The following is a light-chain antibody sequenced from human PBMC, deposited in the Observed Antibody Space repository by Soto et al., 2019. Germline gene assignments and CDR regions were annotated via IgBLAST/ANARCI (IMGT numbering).Light chain of an antibody. CDR1: QSVSSSY. V-gene: IGKV3-20*01. CDR3: QQYGSSPAVT. Sequence: EIVLTQSPGTLSLSPGERATLSCRASQSVSSSYLAWYQQKPGQAPRLLIYGASSRATGIPDRFSGSGSGTDFTLTISRLEPGDFAVYYCQQYGSSPAVTFGGGTKVEIK. CDR2: GAS. J-gene: IGKJ4*01.